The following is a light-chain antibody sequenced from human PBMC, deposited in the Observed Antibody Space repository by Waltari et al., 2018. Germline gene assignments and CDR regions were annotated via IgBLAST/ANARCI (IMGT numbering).Light chain of an antibody. J-gene: IGKJ1*01. CDR1: QSVNRA. Sequence: EIVLTQSPGILSLSPGDRATLSCRASQSVNRALAWYQQKPGQAPRLLIYGASNRATGIPDRFSGGGSGTDFSLTISRLEPEDFAVYYCQHYVRLPATFGQGTKVEIK. CDR3: QHYVRLPAT. V-gene: IGKV3-20*01. CDR2: GAS.